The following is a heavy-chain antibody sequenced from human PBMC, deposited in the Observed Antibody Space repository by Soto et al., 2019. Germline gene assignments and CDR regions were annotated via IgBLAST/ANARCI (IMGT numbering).Heavy chain of an antibody. V-gene: IGHV4-61*01. CDR1: GGSVSSGSYY. J-gene: IGHJ6*02. D-gene: IGHD6-13*01. CDR2: IYYSGST. CDR3: ARVPGIAASGTLDYYSYGMDV. Sequence: SETLSLTCTVSGGSVSSGSYYWSWIRQPPGKGLEWIGYIYYSGSTNYNPSLKSRVTISVDTSKNQFSLKLSSVTAADTAVYYCARVPGIAASGTLDYYSYGMDVWGQGTTVTVSS.